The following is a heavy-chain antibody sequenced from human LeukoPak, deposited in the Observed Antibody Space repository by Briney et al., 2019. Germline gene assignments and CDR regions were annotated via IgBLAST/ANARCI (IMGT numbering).Heavy chain of an antibody. CDR2: IKQDESEK. J-gene: IGHJ4*02. V-gene: IGHV3-7*03. D-gene: IGHD2-15*01. CDR1: GFSLSRYW. Sequence: GGSLRLSCAASGFSLSRYWMSWVRQAPGEGPEWVANIKQDESEKDYADSVRGRFTISRDNAKNSLFLQMNSLRAEDTALYYCAKAPVTTCSGAYCYPFDYWSQGTLVTVSS. CDR3: AKAPVTTCSGAYCYPFDY.